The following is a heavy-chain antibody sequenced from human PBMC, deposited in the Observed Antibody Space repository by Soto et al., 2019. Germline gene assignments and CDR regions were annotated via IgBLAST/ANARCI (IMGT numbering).Heavy chain of an antibody. J-gene: IGHJ3*02. Sequence: ASVNVSCKVSGYTLTELSMHWVRQAPGKGLEWTGGFDPEDGETIYAQKFQGRVTMTEDTSTDTAYMELSSLRSEDTAVYYCATVNPGIAAAGPHDAFDIWGQGTMVTV. CDR3: ATVNPGIAAAGPHDAFDI. D-gene: IGHD6-13*01. CDR2: FDPEDGET. CDR1: GYTLTELS. V-gene: IGHV1-24*01.